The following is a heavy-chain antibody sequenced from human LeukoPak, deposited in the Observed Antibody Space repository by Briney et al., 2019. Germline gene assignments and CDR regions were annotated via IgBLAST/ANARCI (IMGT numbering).Heavy chain of an antibody. J-gene: IGHJ4*02. CDR1: GFTFSSYE. CDR2: INSSASTI. CDR3: VTRHDYGDHGRGCLDY. D-gene: IGHD4-17*01. Sequence: GGYLRLYCAASGFTFSSYEMNWVRQAPGKGLEWISYINSSASTIYYADSVKGRLTISRDNAKNSLYLQMNSLRAEDTAIYYCVTRHDYGDHGRGCLDYWGQGTLVTVSS. V-gene: IGHV3-48*03.